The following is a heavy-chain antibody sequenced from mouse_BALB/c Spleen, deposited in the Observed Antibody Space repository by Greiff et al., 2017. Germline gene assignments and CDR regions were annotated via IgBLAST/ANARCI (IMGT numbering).Heavy chain of an antibody. Sequence: EVMLVESGGGLVQPGGSRKLSCAASGFTFSSFGMHWVRQAPEKGLEWVAYISSGSSTIYYADTVKGRFTISRDNPKNTLFLQMTSLRSEDTAMYYCARDGSSLDYWGQGTTLTVSS. CDR2: ISSGSSTI. J-gene: IGHJ2*01. CDR1: GFTFSSFG. CDR3: ARDGSSLDY. V-gene: IGHV5-17*02. D-gene: IGHD1-1*01.